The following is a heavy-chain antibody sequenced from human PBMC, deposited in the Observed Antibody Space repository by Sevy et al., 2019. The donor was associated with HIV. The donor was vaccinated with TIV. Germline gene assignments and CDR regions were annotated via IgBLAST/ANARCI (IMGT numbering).Heavy chain of an antibody. Sequence: GGSLRLSXAXXXXXXXXXXMSXXXXXPGXXXXXXSSXXXXXXGXYYADSVKGRXTISRDNSKNTLYLQMKXLRXXDTAVYXXXXXXXXEXXXXXXXWGQGTLVTVSX. CDR3: XXXXXXEXXXXXXX. J-gene: IGHJ4*02. V-gene: IGHV3-23*01. CDR1: XXXXXXXX. CDR2: XXXXXXGX.